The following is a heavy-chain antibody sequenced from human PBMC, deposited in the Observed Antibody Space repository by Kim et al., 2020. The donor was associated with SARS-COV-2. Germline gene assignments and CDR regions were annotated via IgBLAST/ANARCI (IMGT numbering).Heavy chain of an antibody. J-gene: IGHJ5*02. CDR3: ARLSGLWFGRPEGSWFDP. CDR1: GYSFTSYW. V-gene: IGHV5-51*01. D-gene: IGHD3-10*01. CDR2: IYPGDSDT. Sequence: GESLKISCKGSGYSFTSYWIGWVRQMSGKGLEWMGIIYPGDSDTRYSPSFQGQVTISADKSISTAYLQWSSLKASDTAMYYCARLSGLWFGRPEGSWFDPWGQGTLVTVSS.